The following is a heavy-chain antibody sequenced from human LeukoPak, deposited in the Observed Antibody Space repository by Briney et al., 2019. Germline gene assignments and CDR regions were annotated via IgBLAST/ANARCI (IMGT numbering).Heavy chain of an antibody. V-gene: IGHV4-61*02. J-gene: IGHJ4*02. CDR3: ARGHPYGGDIFDY. Sequence: SQTLSLTCTVSGGSISSGSYYWSWIRQPAGKGLEWIGRIYTSGSTNYNPSLKSRVTISVDTSKNQFSLKLSSVTAADTAVYYCARGHPYGGDIFDYWGQGTLVTVSS. CDR1: GGSISSGSYY. D-gene: IGHD4-17*01. CDR2: IYTSGST.